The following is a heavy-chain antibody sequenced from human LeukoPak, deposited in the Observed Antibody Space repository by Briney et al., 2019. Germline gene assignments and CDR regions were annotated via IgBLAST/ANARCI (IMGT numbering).Heavy chain of an antibody. V-gene: IGHV1-18*01. CDR3: ARVYWVPAYGDYVLNWFDP. Sequence: SVKVSCKASGYTFTNYGITWVRQAPGQGLEWMGWISPYNGNTNYAQRLQGRVTMTTDTSTSTAYMELRSLRSDDTAVYYCARVYWVPAYGDYVLNWFDPGGQGTLVTVSS. J-gene: IGHJ5*02. CDR1: GYTFTNYG. CDR2: ISPYNGNT. D-gene: IGHD4-17*01.